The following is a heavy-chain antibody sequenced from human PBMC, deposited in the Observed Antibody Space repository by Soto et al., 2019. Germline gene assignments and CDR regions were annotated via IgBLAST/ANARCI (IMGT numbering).Heavy chain of an antibody. D-gene: IGHD3-22*01. Sequence: GGSLRLSCAASGFTFSSYGMHWVRQAPGKGLEWVAVIWYDGSNKYYADSVKGRFTISRDNSKNTLYLQMNSLRAEDTAVYYCARSRYYDSSGYLDYWGQGTLVTVSS. CDR3: ARSRYYDSSGYLDY. V-gene: IGHV3-33*01. J-gene: IGHJ4*02. CDR2: IWYDGSNK. CDR1: GFTFSSYG.